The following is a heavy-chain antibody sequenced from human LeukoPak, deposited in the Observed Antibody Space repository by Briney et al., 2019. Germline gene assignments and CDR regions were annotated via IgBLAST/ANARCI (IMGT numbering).Heavy chain of an antibody. CDR2: INTDGSST. Sequence: GGSLRLSCAASGFTFSSYWMHWVRQAPGKGLVWVSRINTDGSSTSYADSVKGRFTISRDNAKNALYLQMNSLRAEDTAVYYCAKAMGYYYCMDVWGKGTTVTVSS. J-gene: IGHJ6*03. CDR1: GFTFSSYW. D-gene: IGHD3-10*01. V-gene: IGHV3-74*01. CDR3: AKAMGYYYCMDV.